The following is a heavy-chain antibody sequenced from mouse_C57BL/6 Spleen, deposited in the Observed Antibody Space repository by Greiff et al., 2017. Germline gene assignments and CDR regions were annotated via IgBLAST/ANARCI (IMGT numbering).Heavy chain of an antibody. CDR2: ISSGSSTI. J-gene: IGHJ3*01. Sequence: EVNVVESGGGLVKPGGSLKLSCAASGFTFSDYGMHWVRQAPEKGLEWVAYISSGSSTIYYADTVKGRFTIARDNAKNTLFLQMTSLRSEDTAMYYCARNYGSSYLFAYWGQGTLVTVSA. V-gene: IGHV5-17*01. CDR3: ARNYGSSYLFAY. CDR1: GFTFSDYG. D-gene: IGHD1-1*01.